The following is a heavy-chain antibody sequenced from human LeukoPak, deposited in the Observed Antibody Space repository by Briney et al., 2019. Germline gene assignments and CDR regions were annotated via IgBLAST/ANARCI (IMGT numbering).Heavy chain of an antibody. CDR1: GFTFDDYS. CDR3: ARDKSFTLDL. Sequence: QPGGSLRLSCAASGFTFDDYSMHWVRQAPGKGLVWVSHINSDGSSTTYADSVKGRFTISRDNAKDTLYLQMNSLRAEDTAVYYCARDKSFTLDLWGQGTLVTVSS. CDR2: INSDGSST. J-gene: IGHJ5*02. V-gene: IGHV3-74*01.